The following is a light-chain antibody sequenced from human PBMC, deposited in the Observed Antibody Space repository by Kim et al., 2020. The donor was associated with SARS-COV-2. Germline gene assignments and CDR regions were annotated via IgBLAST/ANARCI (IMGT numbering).Light chain of an antibody. Sequence: GDRAPLSCTASQNLRCLLAWYLQKPGQPPRLLIYDASNRAACIPARFSGSGYGTDFTLTISSLEPDDFAVYYCQHRDNWPPRFTFGPGTKVDIK. CDR2: DAS. J-gene: IGKJ3*01. CDR1: QNLRCL. V-gene: IGKV3-11*01. CDR3: QHRDNWPPRFT.